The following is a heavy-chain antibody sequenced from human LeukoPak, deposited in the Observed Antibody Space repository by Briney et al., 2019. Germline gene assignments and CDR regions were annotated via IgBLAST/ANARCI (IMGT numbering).Heavy chain of an antibody. D-gene: IGHD2-15*01. V-gene: IGHV5-51*01. J-gene: IGHJ4*02. CDR3: ARSSVEIAAQIDY. Sequence: GESLKISCKGSGYSFTSYWIGWVRQMPGKGLEWMGIIYPGDSDTRYSPSFQGQVTISADKSVSTAYLQWSSLKASDTAMYYCARSSVEIAAQIDYWGQGTLVTVSS. CDR2: IYPGDSDT. CDR1: GYSFTSYW.